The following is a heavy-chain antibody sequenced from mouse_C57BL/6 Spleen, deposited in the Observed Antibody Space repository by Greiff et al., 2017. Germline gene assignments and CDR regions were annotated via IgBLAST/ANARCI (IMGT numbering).Heavy chain of an antibody. CDR1: GFTFSDYG. CDR3: ARRYFDV. Sequence: EVHLVESGGGLVKPGGSLKLSCAASGFTFSDYGMHWVRQAPEKGLEWVAYISSGSSTISYADPVKGRFTISRDNAKNTLFLQMTSLRSEDTAMYYCARRYFDVGGTGTTGTVAS. J-gene: IGHJ1*03. CDR2: ISSGSSTI. V-gene: IGHV5-17*01.